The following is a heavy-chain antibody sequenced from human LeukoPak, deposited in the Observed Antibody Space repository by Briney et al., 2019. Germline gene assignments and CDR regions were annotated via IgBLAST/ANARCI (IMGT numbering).Heavy chain of an antibody. D-gene: IGHD3-22*01. CDR1: GYSFASYW. Sequence: PGESLKISCKGSGYSFASYWIGWVRQMPGQGLEWMGIIYPGDSNTKYSPSFQGQVTFSADKSSSTAYLQWSSLRTSDTAIYYCARSKYYYDRSPYYLFDYWGQGTLVTVSS. CDR3: ARSKYYYDRSPYYLFDY. J-gene: IGHJ4*02. V-gene: IGHV5-51*03. CDR2: IYPGDSNT.